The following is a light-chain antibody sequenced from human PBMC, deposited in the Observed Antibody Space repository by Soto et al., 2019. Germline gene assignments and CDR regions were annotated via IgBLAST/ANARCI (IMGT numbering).Light chain of an antibody. CDR2: GAS. CDR3: QQFASSPRT. CDR1: QSVATGQ. V-gene: IGKV3-20*01. Sequence: EIVLTQSPGTLSLSPGERATLFCRASQSVATGQLAWYQQKPGQAPRLLIGASSRATGVPDRFIASGSGTDFTLTISRLEPEDFAVYYCQQFASSPRTFGRGTTVEIK. J-gene: IGKJ1*01.